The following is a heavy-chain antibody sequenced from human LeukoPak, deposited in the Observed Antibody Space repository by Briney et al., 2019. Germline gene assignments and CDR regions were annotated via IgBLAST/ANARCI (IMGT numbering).Heavy chain of an antibody. J-gene: IGHJ3*02. CDR2: IYYSGST. V-gene: IGHV4-59*01. Sequence: SETLSLTCSVSGGSIRSYYWSWIGQPPGKGLEWIGYIYYSGSTNYNPSLKSRVTISVDTSKNQFSLKLSSVTAADTAVYYCARGVPLGYCSSTSCYPDVFDIWGQGTMVTVSS. D-gene: IGHD2-2*01. CDR3: ARGVPLGYCSSTSCYPDVFDI. CDR1: GGSIRSYY.